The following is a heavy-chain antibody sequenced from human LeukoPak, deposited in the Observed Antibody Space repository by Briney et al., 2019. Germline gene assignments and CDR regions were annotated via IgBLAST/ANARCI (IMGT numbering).Heavy chain of an antibody. J-gene: IGHJ3*02. CDR3: ARAHYDGINDAFDI. Sequence: GGSLRLSCAASGFTFSDYYMSWIRQAPGKGLEWISYISSSTYTNYADSVKGRFTISRDNAKNSMYLQMNSLRAEDTAVYYCARAHYDGINDAFDIWGQGTMVTVSS. CDR1: GFTFSDYY. CDR2: ISSSTYT. V-gene: IGHV3-11*05. D-gene: IGHD3-22*01.